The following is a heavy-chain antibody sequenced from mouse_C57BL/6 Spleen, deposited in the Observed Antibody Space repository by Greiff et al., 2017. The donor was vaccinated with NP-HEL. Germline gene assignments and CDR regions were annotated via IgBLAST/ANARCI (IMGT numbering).Heavy chain of an antibody. CDR2: ISYDGSN. D-gene: IGHD2-4*01. Sequence: ESGPGLVKPSQSLSLTCSVTGYSITSGYYWNWIRQFPGNKLEWMGYISYDGSNNYNPSLKNRISITRDTSKNQFFLKLNSVTTEDTATYYCAREVYDYDGPWFAYWGQGTLVTVSA. CDR3: AREVYDYDGPWFAY. J-gene: IGHJ3*01. CDR1: GYSITSGYY. V-gene: IGHV3-6*01.